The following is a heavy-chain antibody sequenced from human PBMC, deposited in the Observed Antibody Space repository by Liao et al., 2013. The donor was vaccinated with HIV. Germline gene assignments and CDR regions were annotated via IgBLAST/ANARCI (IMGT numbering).Heavy chain of an antibody. J-gene: IGHJ3*02. Sequence: QVQLQESGPGLVKPSETLSLTCTVSGGSISSYYWSWIRQPAGKGLEWIGRIYSSGRTNYNPSLKSRVTMSVDTSKNQFSLKLTSVTAADTAVYYCARVSKYYDFWSGSTPPYSFDIWAKGQWSPSLQ. V-gene: IGHV4-4*07. CDR2: IYSSGRT. D-gene: IGHD3-3*01. CDR1: GGSISSYY. CDR3: ARVSKYYDFWSGSTPPYSFDI.